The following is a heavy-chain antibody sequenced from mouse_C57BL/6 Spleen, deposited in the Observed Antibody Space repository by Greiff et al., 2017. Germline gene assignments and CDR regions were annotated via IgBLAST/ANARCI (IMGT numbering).Heavy chain of an antibody. CDR1: GYTFTDYN. Sequence: EVQLQQSGPELVKPGASVKIPCKASGYTFTDYNMDWVKQSHGTSLEWIGDINPNNGGTTYNPQFKGKATLTVDKSSSTAYMELRSLTSEDTAVYYCALYYYGSRGFDVWGTGTTVTVSS. V-gene: IGHV1-18*01. D-gene: IGHD1-1*01. CDR2: INPNNGGT. CDR3: ALYYYGSRGFDV. J-gene: IGHJ1*03.